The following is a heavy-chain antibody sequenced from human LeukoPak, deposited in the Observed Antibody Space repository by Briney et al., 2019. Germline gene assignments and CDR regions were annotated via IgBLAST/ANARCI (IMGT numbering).Heavy chain of an antibody. D-gene: IGHD3-10*01. Sequence: PSETLSLTCTVSGGSISSDDYYWSWIRQPPGKGLEWIGYISYSGSTYYNPSLKSRVTISVDTSKNQFSLKLRSVTAADTAVYYCATLSLYFGGFRPLFDYWGQGTLVTVSS. CDR3: ATLSLYFGGFRPLFDY. V-gene: IGHV4-30-4*01. CDR2: ISYSGST. CDR1: GGSISSDDYY. J-gene: IGHJ4*02.